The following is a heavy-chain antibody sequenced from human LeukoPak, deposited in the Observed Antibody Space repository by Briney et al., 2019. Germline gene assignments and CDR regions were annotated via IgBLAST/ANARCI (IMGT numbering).Heavy chain of an antibody. D-gene: IGHD3-10*02. V-gene: IGHV3-23*01. CDR2: ISGSGGST. J-gene: IGHJ4*02. Sequence: GGSLRLSCAASGFTFSNYAMSWVRQAPGEGLEWVASISGSGGSTYYADSVKGSFTISRDSSKNTLFLQMNSLRVEDTAVYYCAKGWMFGDLLNCWRQGTLATVPS. CDR1: GFTFSNYA. CDR3: AKGWMFGDLLNC.